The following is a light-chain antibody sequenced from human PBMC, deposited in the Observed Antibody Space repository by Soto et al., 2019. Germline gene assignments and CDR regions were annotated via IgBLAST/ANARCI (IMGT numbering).Light chain of an antibody. Sequence: DIQMTQSPSTLSASVGDRVTITCRASQSISRWLAWYHQKPGKAPKLLISDVSTLQSGVPSRFGGSGSGTDITLTISRLPPDDLSTYYGQQYNFFPFTFGEGTNVDI. CDR2: DVS. CDR1: QSISRW. J-gene: IGKJ2*01. V-gene: IGKV1-5*01. CDR3: QQYNFFPFT.